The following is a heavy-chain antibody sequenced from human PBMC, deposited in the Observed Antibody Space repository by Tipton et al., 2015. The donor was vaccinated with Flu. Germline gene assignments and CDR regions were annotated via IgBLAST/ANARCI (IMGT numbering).Heavy chain of an antibody. J-gene: IGHJ5*02. CDR1: GGSISSSTHY. D-gene: IGHD4-11*01. V-gene: IGHV4-39*01. Sequence: TLSLTCTVSGGSISSSTHYWGWIRQPPGKGLEWIGTIYSSGSTYYNPSLKSRVTITVDTSKNQFSLKMTSVTAADTAVYYCARRDYSNYVSDPKNWFDPWGQGTLVTVSA. CDR2: IYSSGST. CDR3: ARRDYSNYVSDPKNWFDP.